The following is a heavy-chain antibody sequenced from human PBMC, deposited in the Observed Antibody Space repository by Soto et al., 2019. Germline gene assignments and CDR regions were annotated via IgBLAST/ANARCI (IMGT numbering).Heavy chain of an antibody. V-gene: IGHV3-13*01. CDR3: AACHVYYYYYMDV. CDR1: GFTFSSYD. J-gene: IGHJ6*03. CDR2: IGTAGDT. Sequence: GGSLRLSCAASGFTFSSYDMHWVRQATGKGLEWVSAIGTAGDTYYPGSVKGRFTISRDNSKNTLSLQMNSLRAEDTAVYYCAACHVYYYYYMDVWGKGTTVTVSS.